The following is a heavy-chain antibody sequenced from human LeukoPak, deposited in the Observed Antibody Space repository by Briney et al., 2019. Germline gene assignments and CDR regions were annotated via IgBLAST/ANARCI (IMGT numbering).Heavy chain of an antibody. CDR2: ISSSSSYI. Sequence: GGSLRLSCAASGFTFSSYSMNWVRQAPGKGLEWVSSISSSSSYIYYADSVKGRFTISRDNAKNPLYLQMNSLRAEDTAAYYCARDTSSGYPFDYWGQGTLVTVSS. J-gene: IGHJ4*02. V-gene: IGHV3-21*01. CDR1: GFTFSSYS. CDR3: ARDTSSGYPFDY. D-gene: IGHD3-22*01.